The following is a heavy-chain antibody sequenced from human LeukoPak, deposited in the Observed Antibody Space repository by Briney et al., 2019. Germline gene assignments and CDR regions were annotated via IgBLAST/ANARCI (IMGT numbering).Heavy chain of an antibody. CDR3: ARHYYDSSGYRDAFDI. J-gene: IGHJ3*02. Sequence: SETLSLTCTVSGGSISSSSYYWGWIRQPPGKGLEWIGSIYYSGSTYYNPSLKSRVTISADTSKNQFSLKLSSVTAADTAVYYCARHYYDSSGYRDAFDIWGQGTMVTVSS. CDR1: GGSISSSSYY. V-gene: IGHV4-39*01. D-gene: IGHD3-22*01. CDR2: IYYSGST.